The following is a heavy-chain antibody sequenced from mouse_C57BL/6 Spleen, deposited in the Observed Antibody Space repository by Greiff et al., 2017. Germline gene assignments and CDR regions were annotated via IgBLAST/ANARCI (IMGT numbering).Heavy chain of an antibody. J-gene: IGHJ3*01. CDR2: IDPNSGGT. CDR1: GYTFTSYW. V-gene: IGHV1-72*01. D-gene: IGHD2-1*01. Sequence: QVQLQQPGAELVKPGASVKLSCKASGYTFTSYWMHWVKQRPGRGLEWIGRIDPNSGGTKYNEKFKSKATLTVDKPSSTAYMQLRSLTSEDSAVYYWATSDYGNYEGFAYWGQGTLVTVSA. CDR3: ATSDYGNYEGFAY.